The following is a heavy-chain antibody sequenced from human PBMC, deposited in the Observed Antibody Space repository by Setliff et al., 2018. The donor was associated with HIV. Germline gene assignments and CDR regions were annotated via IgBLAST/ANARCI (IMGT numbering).Heavy chain of an antibody. V-gene: IGHV3-15*01. J-gene: IGHJ4*02. Sequence: GGSLRLSCAASGFTFTYASMTWVRQAPGKGLEWLGHSKSKIQGGSTYYADSVKGRFTISRDNSKNTLSLQMNSLRVEDTAVYYCAKGASFSGSYFDYWGQGTLVTVSS. CDR1: GFTFTYAS. CDR2: SKSKIQGGST. D-gene: IGHD5-12*01. CDR3: AKGASFSGSYFDY.